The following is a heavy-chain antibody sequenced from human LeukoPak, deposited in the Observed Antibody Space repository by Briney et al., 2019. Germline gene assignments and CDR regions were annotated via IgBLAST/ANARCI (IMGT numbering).Heavy chain of an antibody. CDR3: VRAYHSSGWYRIDY. CDR2: ISSSGSTI. D-gene: IGHD6-19*01. Sequence: GGSLRLSCAASGFTFSSYEMNWVRQAPGKGLEWVSYISSSGSTIYYADSVKGRFTISRDNAKNSLYQQMNSLRAEDTAVYYCVRAYHSSGWYRIDYWGQGTLVTVSS. CDR1: GFTFSSYE. J-gene: IGHJ4*02. V-gene: IGHV3-48*03.